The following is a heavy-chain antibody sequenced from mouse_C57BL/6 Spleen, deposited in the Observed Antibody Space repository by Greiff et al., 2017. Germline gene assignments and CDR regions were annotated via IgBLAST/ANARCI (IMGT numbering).Heavy chain of an antibody. CDR1: GYTFTSYW. CDR3: ARDYYGSSYLDY. D-gene: IGHD1-1*01. Sequence: VQLQQPGAELVMPGASVKLSCKASGYTFTSYWMHWVKQRPGQGLEWIGEIDPSDSYTNYNQKFKGKSTLPVDKSSRTAYMQLSSLTSEDSAVYYCARDYYGSSYLDYWGQGTTLTVSS. CDR2: IDPSDSYT. V-gene: IGHV1-69*01. J-gene: IGHJ2*01.